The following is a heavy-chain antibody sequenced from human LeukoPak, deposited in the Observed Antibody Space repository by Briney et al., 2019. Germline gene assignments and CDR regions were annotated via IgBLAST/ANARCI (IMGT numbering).Heavy chain of an antibody. V-gene: IGHV3-23*01. CDR2: ISGSGGST. CDR1: GFTFSSYG. CDR3: AKERPTRRYCSGGSCYSRYFDY. Sequence: GGTLRLSCAASGFTFSSYGMSWVRQAPGKGLEWVSAISGSGGSTYYTDSVKGRFTISRDNSKNTLYLQMNSLRAEDTAVHYCAKERPTRRYCSGGSCYSRYFDYWGQGTLVTVSS. D-gene: IGHD2-15*01. J-gene: IGHJ4*02.